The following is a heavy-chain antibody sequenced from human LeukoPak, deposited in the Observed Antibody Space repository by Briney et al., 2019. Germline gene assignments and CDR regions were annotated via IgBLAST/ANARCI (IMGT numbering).Heavy chain of an antibody. D-gene: IGHD1-26*01. CDR3: AKVRRGSSGGPYYYYMDV. CDR2: IKEDGSEK. CDR1: GFMFSGYW. J-gene: IGHJ6*03. Sequence: GGSLRLSCAASGFMFSGYWMTWVRRAPGKGLEWVANIKEDGSEKNYVDSVKGRFTISRDNAQNSLYLQMTSLRVEDTAVYFCAKVRRGSSGGPYYYYMDVWGKGTTVTVSS. V-gene: IGHV3-7*01.